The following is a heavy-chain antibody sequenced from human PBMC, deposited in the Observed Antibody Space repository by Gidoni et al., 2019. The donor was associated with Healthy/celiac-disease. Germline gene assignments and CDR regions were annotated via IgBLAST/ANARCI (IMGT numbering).Heavy chain of an antibody. CDR3: ARGWGCSSTSCYSDYYYYYMDV. J-gene: IGHJ6*03. CDR2: IYTSGST. Sequence: QVQLQESGPGLVKPSETLSLTCTVSGGSISSYYWSWIRQPAGKGLEWIGRIYTSGSTNYNPSLKSRVTMSVDTSKNQFSLKLSSVTAADTAVYYCARGWGCSSTSCYSDYYYYYMDVWGKGTTVTVSS. V-gene: IGHV4-4*07. D-gene: IGHD2-2*01. CDR1: GGSISSYY.